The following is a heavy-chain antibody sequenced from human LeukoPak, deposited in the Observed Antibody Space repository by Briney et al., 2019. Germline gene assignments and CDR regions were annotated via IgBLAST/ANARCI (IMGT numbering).Heavy chain of an antibody. CDR2: VWFDGSNK. Sequence: PGGSLRLSCTASGFTFSPYGMHWVRQAPGKGLEWLALVWFDGSNKYYADSVKGRFTISRDNSKNTLYLQMNTLRAADTAMYYCASGYCSNTNCYSIDYWGQGTLVTVSS. CDR3: ASGYCSNTNCYSIDY. V-gene: IGHV3-33*03. D-gene: IGHD2-2*03. J-gene: IGHJ4*02. CDR1: GFTFSPYG.